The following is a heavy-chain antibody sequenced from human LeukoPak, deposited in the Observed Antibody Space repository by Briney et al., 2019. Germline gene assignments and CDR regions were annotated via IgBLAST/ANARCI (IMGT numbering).Heavy chain of an antibody. D-gene: IGHD4-23*01. CDR2: ISSSGSTI. Sequence: QAGGSLRLPCAASGFTFSSYGMNWVRQAPGKGLEWVSYISSSGSTIYYADSVKGRFTISRDNAKNSLYLQMNSLRAEDTAVYYCARESGGNSAYFDYWGQGTLVTVSS. V-gene: IGHV3-48*04. CDR3: ARESGGNSAYFDY. CDR1: GFTFSSYG. J-gene: IGHJ4*02.